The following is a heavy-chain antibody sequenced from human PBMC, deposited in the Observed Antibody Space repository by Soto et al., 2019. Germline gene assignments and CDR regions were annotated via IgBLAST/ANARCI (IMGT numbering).Heavy chain of an antibody. J-gene: IGHJ4*02. D-gene: IGHD3-3*01. V-gene: IGHV3-23*01. CDR1: GFTFSSYA. CDR3: ADGGEWSFNFEY. Sequence: GGSLRLACAASGFTFSSYAMSWVRQAPGKGLEWVSAISASGGSTYYADSVKGRFTISRDNSKNTLYLQMNNLRVEDKAVYYCADGGEWSFNFEYWGQGTLVTVPS. CDR2: ISASGGST.